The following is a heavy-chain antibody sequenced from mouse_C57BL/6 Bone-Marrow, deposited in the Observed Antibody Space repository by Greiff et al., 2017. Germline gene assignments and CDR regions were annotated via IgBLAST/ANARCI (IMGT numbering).Heavy chain of an antibody. J-gene: IGHJ3*01. V-gene: IGHV5-4*01. CDR1: GFTFSSYA. CDR2: ISDGGSYT. Sequence: EVMLVESGGGLVKPGGSLKLSCAASGFTFSSYAMSWVRQTPEKRLEWVATISDGGSYTYYPDNVKGRFTIFRDNAKNNLYLQMSHLKSEDTAMYYCARDRRGLRRGFAYWGQGTLVTVSA. D-gene: IGHD2-4*01. CDR3: ARDRRGLRRGFAY.